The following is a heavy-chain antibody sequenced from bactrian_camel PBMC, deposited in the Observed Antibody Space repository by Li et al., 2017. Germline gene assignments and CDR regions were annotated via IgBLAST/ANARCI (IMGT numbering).Heavy chain of an antibody. CDR3: AARDRYCHLDIDEYNY. D-gene: IGHD2*01. V-gene: IGHV3S1*01. J-gene: IGHJ4*01. Sequence: HVQLVESGGGSVRAGGSLRLSCVASEYDDSTVVMGWFRQAPGKEREGIAALSTDDGSTYYVNSVKGRFTISQDNANNALYLQMNSLRIEDTAVYYCAARDRYCHLDIDEYNYWGQGTQVTVS. CDR1: EYDDSTVV. CDR2: LSTDDGST.